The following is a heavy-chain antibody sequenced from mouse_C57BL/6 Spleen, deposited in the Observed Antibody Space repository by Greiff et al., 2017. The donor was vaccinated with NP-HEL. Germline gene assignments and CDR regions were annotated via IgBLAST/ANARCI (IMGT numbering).Heavy chain of an antibody. V-gene: IGHV3-6*01. D-gene: IGHD2-1*01. CDR1: GYSITSGYY. CDR2: ISYDGSN. J-gene: IGHJ3*01. CDR3: ARDRDGNYPFAY. Sequence: EVQLVESGPGLVKPSQSLSLTCSVTGYSITSGYYWNWIRQFPGNKLEWMGYISYDGSNNYNPSLKNRISITRDTSKNQFFLKLNSVTTEDTATYYCARDRDGNYPFAYWGQGTLVTVSA.